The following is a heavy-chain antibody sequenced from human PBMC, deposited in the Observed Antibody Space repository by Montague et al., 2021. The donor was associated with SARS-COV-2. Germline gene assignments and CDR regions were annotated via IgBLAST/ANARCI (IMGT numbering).Heavy chain of an antibody. V-gene: IGHV4-34*01. CDR3: ARGKEDLTMVVVVITASSYYIDY. CDR1: GGSFSGFH. D-gene: IGHD3-22*01. CDR2: INHSGSN. Sequence: SETLSLTCAVYGGSFSGFHWTWIRQPPGKGLEYIGEINHSGSNNXNPSLKSRVTISVDTSKNQFSLKLSSVTAADTAIYYCARGKEDLTMVVVVITASSYYIDYWGQGTLVTVSS. J-gene: IGHJ4*02.